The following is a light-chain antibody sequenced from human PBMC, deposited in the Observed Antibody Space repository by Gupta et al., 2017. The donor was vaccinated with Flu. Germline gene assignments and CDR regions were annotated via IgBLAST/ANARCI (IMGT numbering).Light chain of an antibody. CDR3: QSADSSGTYV. Sequence: AGDALPKQYAYWYQQKPGQAPVLVIYKDTERPSVIPERFSGSSSGTTVTLTISGVQAEDEADYYCQSADSSGTYVFGTGTKVTVL. CDR2: KDT. V-gene: IGLV3-25*03. CDR1: ALPKQY. J-gene: IGLJ1*01.